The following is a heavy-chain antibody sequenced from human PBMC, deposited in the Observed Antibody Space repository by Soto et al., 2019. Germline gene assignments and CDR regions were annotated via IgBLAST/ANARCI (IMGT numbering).Heavy chain of an antibody. Sequence: SEALSVTCAVYGGSFSCYYWSWIRQPPGKGLEWIGEINHSGSTNYNPSLKSRVTISVDTSKNQFSLKLSSVTAADTAVYYCARGCNFVVPAAKANWFDPWGQGTLVTVSS. D-gene: IGHD2-2*01. CDR1: GGSFSCYY. CDR2: INHSGST. J-gene: IGHJ5*02. CDR3: ARGCNFVVPAAKANWFDP. V-gene: IGHV4-34*01.